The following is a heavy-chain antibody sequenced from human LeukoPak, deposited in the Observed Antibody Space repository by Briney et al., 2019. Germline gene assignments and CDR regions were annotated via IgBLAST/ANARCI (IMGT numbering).Heavy chain of an antibody. J-gene: IGHJ4*02. Sequence: GGSLRLSCAASGFTFSSYAMSWVRQAPGKGLEWVAAISGSGGSTYYADSVKGRFTISRDNSKNTLYLQMNSLRAEDTAVYYCAKDPRYYDFWSGSDYWGQGTLVTVSS. V-gene: IGHV3-23*01. CDR1: GFTFSSYA. D-gene: IGHD3-3*01. CDR2: ISGSGGST. CDR3: AKDPRYYDFWSGSDY.